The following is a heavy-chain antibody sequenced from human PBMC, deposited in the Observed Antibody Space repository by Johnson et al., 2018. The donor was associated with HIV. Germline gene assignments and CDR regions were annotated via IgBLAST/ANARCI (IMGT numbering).Heavy chain of an antibody. J-gene: IGHJ3*02. D-gene: IGHD1-26*01. CDR1: GFTFRNYD. CDR2: IDTAGNK. Sequence: QVQLVESGGGVVQPGGSLRLSCAASGFTFRNYDMHWVRQATGQRLEWVSGIDTAGNKYYADSVKGRFTISRDNSKNTLYLQMNSLRAEDTAVYYCAKSWHSGSLYGAFHIWGQGTMVTVS. V-gene: IGHV3-NL1*01. CDR3: AKSWHSGSLYGAFHI.